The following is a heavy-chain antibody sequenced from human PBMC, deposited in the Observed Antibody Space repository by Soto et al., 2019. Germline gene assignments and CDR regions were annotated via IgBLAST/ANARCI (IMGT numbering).Heavy chain of an antibody. D-gene: IGHD5-18*01. Sequence: QVQLVQSGAEVKKPGSSVKVSCKASGGTFSSYAISWVRQAPGQGLEWMGGIIPIFGTANYAQKFQGRVTITADEYTSTAYMELSSLRSEDTVVYYCARGETAMGGWGYFDYWGQGTLVTVSS. V-gene: IGHV1-69*01. CDR1: GGTFSSYA. CDR2: IIPIFGTA. J-gene: IGHJ4*02. CDR3: ARGETAMGGWGYFDY.